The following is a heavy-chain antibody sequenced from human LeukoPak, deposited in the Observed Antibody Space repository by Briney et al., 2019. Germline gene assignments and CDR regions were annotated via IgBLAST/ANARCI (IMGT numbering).Heavy chain of an antibody. CDR1: GYTFTSYD. Sequence: ASVKVSCKASGYTFTSYDINWVRQATGQGLEWMGWINPNSGGTNYAQKFQGRVTMTRDTSISTAYMELSRLRSDDTAVYYCARVGYSGYDRFDYWGQGTLVTVSS. CDR3: ARVGYSGYDRFDY. V-gene: IGHV1-2*02. D-gene: IGHD5-12*01. J-gene: IGHJ4*02. CDR2: INPNSGGT.